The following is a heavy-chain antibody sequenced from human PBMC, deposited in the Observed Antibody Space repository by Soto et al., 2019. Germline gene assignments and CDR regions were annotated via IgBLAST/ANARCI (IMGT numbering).Heavy chain of an antibody. Sequence: SETLSLTCAVYGGSFSGYYWSWIRQPPGKGLEWTGEINHSGSTNYNPSLKSRVTISVDTSKNQFSLKLSSVTAADTAVYYCARISGYCSGGSCYGDYYYYGMDVWGQGTTVTVSS. V-gene: IGHV4-34*01. CDR2: INHSGST. D-gene: IGHD2-15*01. CDR1: GGSFSGYY. J-gene: IGHJ6*02. CDR3: ARISGYCSGGSCYGDYYYYGMDV.